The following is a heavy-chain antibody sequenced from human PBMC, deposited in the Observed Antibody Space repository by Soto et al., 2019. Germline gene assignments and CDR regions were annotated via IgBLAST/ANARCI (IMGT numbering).Heavy chain of an antibody. Sequence: LRLSCEASGFTLSSHWMSWIRQAPGKGLEWVANTRQDGGQSYLVDSVQGRFTISRDNAKNSVYLQMNSLRAEDTAVYYCAKGYNWISEGDAFDIWGQGTMVTVSS. CDR2: TRQDGGQS. CDR1: GFTLSSHW. J-gene: IGHJ3*02. D-gene: IGHD1-20*01. V-gene: IGHV3-7*01. CDR3: AKGYNWISEGDAFDI.